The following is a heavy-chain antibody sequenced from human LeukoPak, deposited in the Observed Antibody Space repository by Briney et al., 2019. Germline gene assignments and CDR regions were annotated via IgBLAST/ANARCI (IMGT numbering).Heavy chain of an antibody. CDR2: INNSGST. Sequence: PSETLSLTCAVYGGSSSGYYWSWIRQPPGKGLEWIGEINNSGSTNYNPSLKSRVTISVDTSKNQFSLKLSSVTAAGTAVYYCAREMIAAAGSWFDPWGQGTLVTVSS. D-gene: IGHD6-13*01. CDR3: AREMIAAAGSWFDP. CDR1: GGSSSGYY. J-gene: IGHJ5*02. V-gene: IGHV4-34*01.